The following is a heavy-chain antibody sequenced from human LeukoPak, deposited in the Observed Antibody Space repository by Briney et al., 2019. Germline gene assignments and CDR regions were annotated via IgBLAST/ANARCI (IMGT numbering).Heavy chain of an antibody. CDR1: GVAFSNYY. CDR3: TRAVAGHPD. Sequence: SETLSLTCAVSGVAFSNYYWSWVRQSPRQGLEWIGGINHSGYTNYNPSLKSRVTMSIDTSKNQFSLLLTSLTAADAGVYYCTRAVAGHPDWGQGTLVTVSS. V-gene: IGHV4-34*01. CDR2: INHSGYT. D-gene: IGHD6-19*01. J-gene: IGHJ4*02.